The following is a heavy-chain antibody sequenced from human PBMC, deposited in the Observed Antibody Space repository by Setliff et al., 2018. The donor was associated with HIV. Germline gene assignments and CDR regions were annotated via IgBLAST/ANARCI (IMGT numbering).Heavy chain of an antibody. V-gene: IGHV3-11*05. D-gene: IGHD3-10*02. CDR3: AKVFVFGVDAFDI. Sequence: GGSLRLSCVASGFTLSDYYMGWIRQAPGKGLEWVSYISGSSRSTEYADSVKGRFTISRDNARNSLYLQMSSLRDEDTAVYYCAKVFVFGVDAFDIWGQGTMVTVSS. CDR1: GFTLSDYY. CDR2: ISGSSRST. J-gene: IGHJ3*02.